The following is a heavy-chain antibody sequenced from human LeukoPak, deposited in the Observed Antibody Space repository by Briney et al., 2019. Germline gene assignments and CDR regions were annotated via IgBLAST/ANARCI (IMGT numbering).Heavy chain of an antibody. V-gene: IGHV3-9*01. J-gene: IGHJ4*02. CDR2: ISWNSGSI. CDR1: GFTFDDYA. CDR3: AKVPSDGYNSGFDY. Sequence: GGSLRLSCAASGFTFDDYAMHWVWQAPGKGLEWVSGISWNSGSIGYADSVKGRFTISRDNAKNSLYLQMNSLRAEDTALYYCAKVPSDGYNSGFDYWGQGTLVTVSS. D-gene: IGHD5-24*01.